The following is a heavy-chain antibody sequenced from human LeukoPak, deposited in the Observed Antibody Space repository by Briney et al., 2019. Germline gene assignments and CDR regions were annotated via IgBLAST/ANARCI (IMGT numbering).Heavy chain of an antibody. CDR2: IYYSGKT. CDR3: ARDSAGTTNYYYCGMDV. D-gene: IGHD1-7*01. CDR1: GGSISNYF. V-gene: IGHV4-59*01. Sequence: SETLSLTCTVSGGSISNYFWSWLRQPPGKGLEWIGYIYYSGKTVYNPSLKSRVTISVDTSKNQFSLKLSSVTAADTAIYYCARDSAGTTNYYYCGMDVWGQGTTVTVSS. J-gene: IGHJ6*02.